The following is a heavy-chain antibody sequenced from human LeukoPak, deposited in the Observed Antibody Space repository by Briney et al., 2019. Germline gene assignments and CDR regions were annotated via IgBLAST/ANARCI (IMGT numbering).Heavy chain of an antibody. CDR3: ANNFQEAAAGIVLWY. CDR2: IHSSGGHI. V-gene: IGHV3-23*01. J-gene: IGHJ4*02. CDR1: GFTFSKSA. Sequence: PGGSLRLSCTPSGFTFSKSAMTWVRQAPGKGLEWVSSIHSSGGHIYYADSVKGRFTLSRDNSKNTLYLQMNSLRAEDTAVYYCANNFQEAAAGIVLWYRGQGTLVTVSS. D-gene: IGHD6-13*01.